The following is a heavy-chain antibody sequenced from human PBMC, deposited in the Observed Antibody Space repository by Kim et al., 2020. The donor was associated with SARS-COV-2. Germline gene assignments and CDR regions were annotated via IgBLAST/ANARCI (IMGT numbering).Heavy chain of an antibody. CDR2: IYYSGST. D-gene: IGHD3-16*02. CDR3: ARASGGPITFGEVIVIHDAFDI. V-gene: IGHV4-39*01. Sequence: SETLSLTCIVSGGSISSSNYYWGWIRQPPGKGLEWIGSIYYSGSTYYNPSLKSRVTISVDTSKNQFSLKLSSVTAADTAVYCCARASGGPITFGEVIVIHDAFDIWGQGTMVTVSS. J-gene: IGHJ3*02. CDR1: GGSISSSNYY.